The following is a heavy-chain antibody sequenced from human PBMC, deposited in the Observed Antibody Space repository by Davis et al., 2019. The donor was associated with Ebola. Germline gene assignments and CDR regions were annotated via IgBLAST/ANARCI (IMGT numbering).Heavy chain of an antibody. J-gene: IGHJ6*03. Sequence: ASVQVSCKASGYTFIDSYILCIRQAPGQGLEWMGWLNPKSGGTTYAQKFQDWITMTRDTSINTAYVELSGLTSDDTAIYYCARGVSPSNDYYVDVWGKGAAVTVSS. CDR1: GYTFIDSY. V-gene: IGHV1-2*04. CDR3: ARGVSPSNDYYVDV. D-gene: IGHD3-10*01. CDR2: LNPKSGGT.